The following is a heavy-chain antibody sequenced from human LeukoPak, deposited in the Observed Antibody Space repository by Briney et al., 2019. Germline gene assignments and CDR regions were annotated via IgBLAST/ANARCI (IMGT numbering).Heavy chain of an antibody. Sequence: PGRSLRLSCAASGFTFSNYWMHWVRQAPGKGLEWVAVTWYDGSNKYYADSVKGRFTISRDNSKKTLYLQMNSLRAEDTAVYYCARAAAGTEGHAFDIWGQGTMVTVSS. CDR1: GFTFSNYW. CDR3: ARAAAGTEGHAFDI. D-gene: IGHD6-13*01. J-gene: IGHJ3*02. CDR2: TWYDGSNK. V-gene: IGHV3-33*08.